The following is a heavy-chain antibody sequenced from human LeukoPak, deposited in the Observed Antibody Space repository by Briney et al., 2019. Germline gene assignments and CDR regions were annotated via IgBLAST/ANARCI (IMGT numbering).Heavy chain of an antibody. CDR3: STHYILAGYYTGGFDC. CDR2: IKRKTHRGTP. D-gene: IGHD3-9*01. Sequence: GGSLTLACSASGFTLCNAWMRWVRPAPGEGREWVVRIKRKTHRGTPDYAAPVKGRFTISRDDSKNTLYLQMNSLKTEHTAVYYCSTHYILAGYYTGGFDCWGEGTLVSDPS. V-gene: IGHV3-15*01. J-gene: IGHJ4*02. CDR1: GFTLCNAW.